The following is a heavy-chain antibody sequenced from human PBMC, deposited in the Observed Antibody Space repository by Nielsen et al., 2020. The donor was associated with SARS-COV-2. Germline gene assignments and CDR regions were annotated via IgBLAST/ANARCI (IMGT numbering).Heavy chain of an antibody. D-gene: IGHD3-10*01. Sequence: GESLKISCAASGFTFSSYGMHWVRQAPGKGLEWVAVISYDGSNKYYADSVKGRFTISRDNSKNTLYLQMNSLRAEDTAVYYCAKGGYGSGSYFDYWGQGTLVTVSS. CDR1: GFTFSSYG. CDR3: AKGGYGSGSYFDY. CDR2: ISYDGSNK. V-gene: IGHV3-30*18. J-gene: IGHJ4*02.